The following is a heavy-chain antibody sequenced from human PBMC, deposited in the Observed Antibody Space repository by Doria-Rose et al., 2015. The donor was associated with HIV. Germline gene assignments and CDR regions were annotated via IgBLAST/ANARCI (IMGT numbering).Heavy chain of an antibody. CDR1: GFTFSSHR. CDR2: ISSTSAYI. V-gene: IGHV3-21*01. Sequence: VQLVQSGGGLVRPGGSLRLSCATSGFTFSSHRINWARQAPGQGLEWVSSISSTSAYINYADSVRSRFTISRDNARNSLYLQMDSLRAEDTAIYYCATGVTLDYWGQGTLVTVSS. J-gene: IGHJ4*02. D-gene: IGHD3-10*01. CDR3: ATGVTLDY.